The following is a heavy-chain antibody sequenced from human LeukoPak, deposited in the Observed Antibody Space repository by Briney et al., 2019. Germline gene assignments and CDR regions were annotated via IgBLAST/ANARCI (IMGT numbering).Heavy chain of an antibody. CDR2: IGGSGDKT. Sequence: PGGSLRLSCAASGFTFSNFAMIWVRQAPGKGLEWVSAIGGSGDKTHYADSVKGRSTTSRDNSKSVLYMQLNNLRLEDTAVYYCGEGHWGRGTLVTVSS. CDR3: GEGH. V-gene: IGHV3-23*01. J-gene: IGHJ4*02. CDR1: GFTFSNFA.